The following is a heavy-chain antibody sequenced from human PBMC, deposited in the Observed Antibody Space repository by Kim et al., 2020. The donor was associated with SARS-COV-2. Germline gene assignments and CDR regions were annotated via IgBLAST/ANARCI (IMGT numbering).Heavy chain of an antibody. J-gene: IGHJ3*02. CDR2: IGGSGGTT. CDR3: AKLPTAGGSRLFDI. CDR1: GFTFSSYA. Sequence: GGSLRLSCAASGFTFSSYAMSWVRQAPGKGLEWVSAIGGSGGTTYYADSVKGRFTISRDNSKNTLYLQMNSLRAEDTAVYYCAKLPTAGGSRLFDIWGQGTLVTVSS. V-gene: IGHV3-23*01. D-gene: IGHD2-8*02.